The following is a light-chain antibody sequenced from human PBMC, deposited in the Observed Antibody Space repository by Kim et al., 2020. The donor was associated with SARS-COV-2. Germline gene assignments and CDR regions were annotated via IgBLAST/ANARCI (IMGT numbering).Light chain of an antibody. Sequence: LSPGAKGTVSCRASQNIGSYLAWYQQKPGQAPRLLLYDISNRATGIPTRFSGSGSGTDFTLTISSLAPEDFAVYYCQNRSNWPTTFGGGTKVEIK. CDR3: QNRSNWPTT. V-gene: IGKV3-11*01. CDR1: QNIGSY. CDR2: DIS. J-gene: IGKJ4*01.